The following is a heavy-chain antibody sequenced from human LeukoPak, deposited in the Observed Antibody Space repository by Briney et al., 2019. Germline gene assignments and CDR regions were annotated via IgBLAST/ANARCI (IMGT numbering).Heavy chain of an antibody. CDR2: IKQDGSET. CDR1: GGSFSGYY. CDR3: ASTMTFDS. J-gene: IGHJ4*02. Sequence: ETLSLTCAVYGGSFSGYYWSWVRQAPGKGLEWVANIKQDGSETYYVDSVKGRFTISRDNAKNSLHLQMNSLRPEDTAVYYCASTMTFDSWGQGALVTVSS. V-gene: IGHV3-7*02. D-gene: IGHD3-22*01.